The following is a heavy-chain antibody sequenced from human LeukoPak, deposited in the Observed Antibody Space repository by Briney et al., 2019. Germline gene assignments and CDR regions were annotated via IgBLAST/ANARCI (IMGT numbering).Heavy chain of an antibody. V-gene: IGHV4-59*01. D-gene: IGHD3-3*01. Sequence: PSETLSLTCTVSGGSISSYYWSWIRQPPGKGLEWIGYIYYSGSTNYDPSLKSRVTISVDTSKNQFSLKLSSVTAADTAVYYCARQYDFWSGYTSWGQGTLVTVSS. CDR3: ARQYDFWSGYTS. J-gene: IGHJ4*02. CDR1: GGSISSYY. CDR2: IYYSGST.